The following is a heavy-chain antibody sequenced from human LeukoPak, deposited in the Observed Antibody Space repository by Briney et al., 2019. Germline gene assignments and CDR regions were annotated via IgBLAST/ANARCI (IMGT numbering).Heavy chain of an antibody. CDR2: ISYDEINK. V-gene: IGHV3-30*03. Sequence: PGRSLRLSCAASGFTFSSYGMHWVRQAPGRGLEWVALISYDEINKYYADSEKGRFTISRDISKNTLYLQMNSLRAEDTAVYYCATAAPASGWYFDYWGQGTLVTVSS. J-gene: IGHJ4*02. D-gene: IGHD6-19*01. CDR1: GFTFSSYG. CDR3: ATAAPASGWYFDY.